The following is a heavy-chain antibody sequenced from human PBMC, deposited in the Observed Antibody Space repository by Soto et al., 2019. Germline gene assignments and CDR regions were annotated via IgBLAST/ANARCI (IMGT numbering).Heavy chain of an antibody. CDR3: ARILAPVTTTNWFDP. CDR2: IFSNDEK. J-gene: IGHJ5*02. CDR1: GFSLSNARMG. V-gene: IGHV2-26*01. Sequence: SGPTLVNPTETLTLTCTVSGFSLSNARMGVSWIRQPPGKALEWLAHIFSNDEKSYSTSLKSRLTISKDTSKSQVVLTMTNMDPVDTATYYCARILAPVTTTNWFDPWGQGTLVTVSS. D-gene: IGHD4-17*01.